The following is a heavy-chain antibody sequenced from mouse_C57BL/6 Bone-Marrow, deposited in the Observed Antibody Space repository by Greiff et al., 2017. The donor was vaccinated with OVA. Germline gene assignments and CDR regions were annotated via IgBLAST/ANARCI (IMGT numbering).Heavy chain of an antibody. CDR3: ARAGDYDY. CDR1: GFNIKDYY. V-gene: IGHV14-2*01. CDR2: IDPEDGET. J-gene: IGHJ2*01. D-gene: IGHD2-4*01. Sequence: EVQLQQSGAELVKPGASVKLSCTASGFNIKDYYMHWVKQRTEQGLEWIGRIDPEDGETKYAPQFQGKATITADTSSNTAYLQLSSLTSEDTAVYYCARAGDYDYWGQGTTLTVSS.